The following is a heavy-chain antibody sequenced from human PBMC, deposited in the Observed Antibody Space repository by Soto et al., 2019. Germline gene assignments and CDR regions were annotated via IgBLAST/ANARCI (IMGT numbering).Heavy chain of an antibody. CDR2: ISSTGRYI. Sequence: GGSLRLSCAGSGFNFTDYNMNWVRQAPGKGLEWVSSISSTGRYIYYGDSVRGRITVSRDNGKNSLFLQMNNLGAEDTAVYYCAREKCSSNNCYLVGYYGLDVWGQGTTVTVPS. J-gene: IGHJ6*02. CDR1: GFNFTDYN. D-gene: IGHD2-2*01. CDR3: AREKCSSNNCYLVGYYGLDV. V-gene: IGHV3-21*01.